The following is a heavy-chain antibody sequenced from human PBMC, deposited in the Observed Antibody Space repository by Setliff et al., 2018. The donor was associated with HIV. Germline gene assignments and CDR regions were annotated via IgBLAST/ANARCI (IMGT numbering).Heavy chain of an antibody. Sequence: SETLSLTCAVSGGSISSSNWWSWVRQPPGKGLEWIGEIYHSGSTNYNPSLKSRVTISVDKSKNQFSLKLSSVTAADTAVYYCARDFRYDTSGSLTGYGLDVWGQGTTVTVSS. J-gene: IGHJ6*02. D-gene: IGHD3-22*01. V-gene: IGHV4-4*02. CDR1: GGSISSSNW. CDR2: IYHSGST. CDR3: ARDFRYDTSGSLTGYGLDV.